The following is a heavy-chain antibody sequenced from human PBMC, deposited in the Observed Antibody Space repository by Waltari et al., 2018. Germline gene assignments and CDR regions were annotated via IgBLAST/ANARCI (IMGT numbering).Heavy chain of an antibody. CDR2: INDNGEST. CDR3: AKDMTRYSSSSDFDH. D-gene: IGHD6-6*01. J-gene: IGHJ4*02. CDR1: GFTFTHHA. Sequence: EVQLLESGGGLVKPGGSRTRSGAASGFTFTHHAKRWVRQGPGKGLELVSGINDNGESTYYADFVKGRITISRDNSKNTLYLRMHSLRAEDTALYYCAKDMTRYSSSSDFDHWGQGTLVTVSS. V-gene: IGHV3-23*01.